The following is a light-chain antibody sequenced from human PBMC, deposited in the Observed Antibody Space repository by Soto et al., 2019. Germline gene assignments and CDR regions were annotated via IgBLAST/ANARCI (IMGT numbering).Light chain of an antibody. Sequence: DIVLTQSPDSLAVSLGETATINCKTSQSALFSSSNKNYIAWYQRRPGQPLKLLFYWASTRASGVPDRFSASGSGTAFTLTISSLQPEDAAIYYWQQYFSIPMFTFAQGTKLQIK. CDR3: QQYFSIPMFT. CDR1: QSALFSSSNKNY. CDR2: WAS. V-gene: IGKV4-1*01. J-gene: IGKJ2*01.